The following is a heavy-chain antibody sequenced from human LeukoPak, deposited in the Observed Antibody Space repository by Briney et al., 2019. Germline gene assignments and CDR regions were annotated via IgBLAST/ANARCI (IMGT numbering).Heavy chain of an antibody. J-gene: IGHJ4*02. D-gene: IGHD1-14*01. CDR3: ARAGVAEGDYFDY. CDR1: GGTFSSYA. CDR2: IIPIFGTA. V-gene: IGHV1-69*13. Sequence: SVKVSCKASGGTFSSYAISWVRQAPGQGLEWMGGIIPIFGTANYAQKFQGRVTITADESTSTAYMELSSLRSEDAAVYYCARAGVAEGDYFDYWGQGTLVTVSS.